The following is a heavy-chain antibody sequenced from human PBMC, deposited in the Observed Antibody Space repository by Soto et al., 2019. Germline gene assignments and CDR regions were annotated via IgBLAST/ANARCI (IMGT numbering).Heavy chain of an antibody. CDR2: IYYSGST. CDR3: ARRNVYYDFWSGPVDNWFDP. D-gene: IGHD3-3*01. J-gene: IGHJ5*02. CDR1: GGSISSSSYY. Sequence: PSETLSLTCTVSGGSISSSSYYWCWIRHPPGKGLEWIGSIYYSGSTYYNPSLKSRVTISVDTSKNQFSLKLSSVTAADTAVYYCARRNVYYDFWSGPVDNWFDPWGQGTLVTVSS. V-gene: IGHV4-39*01.